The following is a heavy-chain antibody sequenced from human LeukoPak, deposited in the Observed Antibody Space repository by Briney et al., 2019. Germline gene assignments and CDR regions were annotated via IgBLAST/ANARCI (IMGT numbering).Heavy chain of an antibody. CDR1: GYTFTSYD. CDR2: MNPNSGNT. Sequence: GVSVKVSCKASGYTFTSYDINWVRQATGQGLEWMGWMNPNSGNTGYAQKFQGRVTMTRNTSISTAYMELSSLRSEDTAVYYCARAYYDSSGNDLDAFDIWGQGTMVTVSS. D-gene: IGHD3-22*01. CDR3: ARAYYDSSGNDLDAFDI. J-gene: IGHJ3*02. V-gene: IGHV1-8*01.